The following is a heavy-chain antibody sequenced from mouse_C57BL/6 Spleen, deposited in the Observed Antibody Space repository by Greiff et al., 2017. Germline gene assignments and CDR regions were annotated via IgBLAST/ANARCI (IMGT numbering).Heavy chain of an antibody. V-gene: IGHV1-55*01. CDR3: ARESTTVVAKDYFDY. D-gene: IGHD1-1*01. CDR2: IYPGSGST. J-gene: IGHJ2*01. CDR1: GYTFTSYW. Sequence: VQLQQSGAELVKPGASVKMSCKASGYTFTSYWITWVKQRPGQGLEWIGDIYPGSGSTNYNEKFKSKATLTVDTSSSTAYMQLSSLTSEDSAVYYCARESTTVVAKDYFDYWGQGTTLTVSS.